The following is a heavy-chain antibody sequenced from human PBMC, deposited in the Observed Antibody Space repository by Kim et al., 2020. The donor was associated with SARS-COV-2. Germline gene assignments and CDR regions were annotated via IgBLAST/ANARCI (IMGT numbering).Heavy chain of an antibody. J-gene: IGHJ2*01. V-gene: IGHV3-33*01. CDR3: AREAAHSQWYYDL. D-gene: IGHD6-25*01. Sequence: YRDAVRGLFTVSRDNSKDTFYLQMNSLRAEDTAIYYCAREAAHSQWYYDLWGRGTLVSVSS.